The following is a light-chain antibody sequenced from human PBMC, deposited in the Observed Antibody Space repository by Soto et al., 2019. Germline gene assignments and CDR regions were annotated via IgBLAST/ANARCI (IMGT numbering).Light chain of an antibody. J-gene: IGLJ2*01. CDR1: SSDVGTYNY. CDR3: SSYTSSSTSVV. V-gene: IGLV2-14*01. CDR2: DVS. Sequence: QSALTQPASVSGSPGQSITISCTGTSSDVGTYNYVSWYQQHPGKAPKLMIYDVSNRPSGVSDRFSGSKSGNTASLTISGLQAEAEADYYCSSYTSSSTSVVFGGGTKLTVL.